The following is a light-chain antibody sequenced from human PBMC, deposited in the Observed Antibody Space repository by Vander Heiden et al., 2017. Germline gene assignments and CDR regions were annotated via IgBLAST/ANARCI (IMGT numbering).Light chain of an antibody. CDR2: GKN. Sequence: SSELTQDPPVSAALGQTVRITCQGASLRSYYASWYQQKPGQAPVLVIYGKNNRPSGIPDRFSGSSSGNTASLTITGAQAEDEADYYCNSRDSSGNPLYVFGTGTKVTVL. J-gene: IGLJ1*01. CDR3: NSRDSSGNPLYV. CDR1: SLRSYY. V-gene: IGLV3-19*01.